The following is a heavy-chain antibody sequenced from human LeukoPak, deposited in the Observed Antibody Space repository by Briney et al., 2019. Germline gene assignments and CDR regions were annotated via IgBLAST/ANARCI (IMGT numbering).Heavy chain of an antibody. CDR2: IYYSGST. J-gene: IGHJ6*03. Sequence: SETLSLTCTVSGGSISSSSYYWSWIRQPPGKGLEWIGYIYYSGSTNYNPSLKSRVTISVDTSKNQFSLKLSSVTAADTAVYYCARVISSSWYNYYYYYMDVWGKGTTVTISS. D-gene: IGHD6-13*01. CDR1: GGSISSSSYY. CDR3: ARVISSSWYNYYYYYMDV. V-gene: IGHV4-61*01.